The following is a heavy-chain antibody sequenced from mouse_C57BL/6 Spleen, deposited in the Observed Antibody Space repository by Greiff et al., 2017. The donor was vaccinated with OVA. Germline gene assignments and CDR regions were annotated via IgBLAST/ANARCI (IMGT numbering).Heavy chain of an antibody. CDR3: ARWGVIGYFDV. D-gene: IGHD2-12*01. V-gene: IGHV1-50*01. J-gene: IGHJ1*03. CDR2: IDPSDSYT. CDR1: GYTFTSYW. Sequence: QVQLQQPGAELVKPGASVKLSCKASGYTFTSYWMQWVKQRPGQGLEWIGEIDPSDSYTNYNQKFKGKATLTVDTSSSTAYMQLSSLTSEDSAVYYCARWGVIGYFDVWGTGTTVTVSS.